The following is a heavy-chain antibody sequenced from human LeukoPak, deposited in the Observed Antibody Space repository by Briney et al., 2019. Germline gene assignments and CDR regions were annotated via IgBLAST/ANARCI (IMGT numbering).Heavy chain of an antibody. CDR2: INHSGST. CDR3: ARARLSIVVVTAIYFDY. J-gene: IGHJ4*02. V-gene: IGHV4-34*01. Sequence: PSETLSLTCAVYGGSFSGYYWSWIRQPPGKGLEWIGEINHSGSTNYNPSLMSRVTISVDTSKNQFSLKLSSVTAADTAVYYCARARLSIVVVTAIYFDYWGQGTLVTVSS. CDR1: GGSFSGYY. D-gene: IGHD2-21*02.